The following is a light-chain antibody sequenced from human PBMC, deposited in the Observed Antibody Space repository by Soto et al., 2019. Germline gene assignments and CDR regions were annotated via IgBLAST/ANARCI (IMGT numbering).Light chain of an antibody. CDR2: DVS. CDR3: CSYAGSPYV. Sequence: QSVLTQPRSVSGPPGQSVTISCTGTSSDVGGYNYVSWYQQHPGKAHKLMIYDVSKRPSGVPDRFSGSKSGNTASLTISWLQAEDEADYYCCSYAGSPYVFGTGTKVTVL. V-gene: IGLV2-11*01. CDR1: SSDVGGYNY. J-gene: IGLJ1*01.